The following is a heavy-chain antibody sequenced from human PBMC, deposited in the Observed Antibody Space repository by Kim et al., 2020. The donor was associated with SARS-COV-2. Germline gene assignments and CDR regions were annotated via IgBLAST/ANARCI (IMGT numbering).Heavy chain of an antibody. CDR3: ARWAIAAAFDY. Sequence: YADSVKGRFTLSRDNSQNTLFVQMNSLRPEDTAVYYCARWAIAAAFDYWGQGTLVSVSS. J-gene: IGHJ4*02. D-gene: IGHD2-15*01. V-gene: IGHV3-30*01.